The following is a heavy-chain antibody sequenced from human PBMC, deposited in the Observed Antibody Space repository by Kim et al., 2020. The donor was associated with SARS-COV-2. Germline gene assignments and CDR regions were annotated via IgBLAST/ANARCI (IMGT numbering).Heavy chain of an antibody. V-gene: IGHV3-30*07. Sequence: ADSVKGRFPISGENSKDTVYLQMNSLRAEDTAVYYCARDQSAGYSSSWNDYWGKETLVTVSS. J-gene: IGHJ4*02. D-gene: IGHD6-13*01. CDR3: ARDQSAGYSSSWNDY.